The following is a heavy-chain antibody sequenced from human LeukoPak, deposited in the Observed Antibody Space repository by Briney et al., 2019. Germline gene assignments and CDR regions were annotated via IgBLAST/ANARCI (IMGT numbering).Heavy chain of an antibody. CDR3: ARERPYYYGMDV. Sequence: GGSLRLSCAASGFTFSSYSMNWVRQAPGKGLEWVSSISRSSSYIYYADSVKGRFTISRDNAKNSLYLQMNSLRAEDTAVYYCARERPYYYGMDVWGQGTTVTVSS. J-gene: IGHJ6*02. CDR1: GFTFSSYS. V-gene: IGHV3-21*01. CDR2: ISRSSSYI.